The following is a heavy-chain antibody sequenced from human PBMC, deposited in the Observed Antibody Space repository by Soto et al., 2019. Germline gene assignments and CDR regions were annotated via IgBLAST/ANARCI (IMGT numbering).Heavy chain of an antibody. V-gene: IGHV3-33*01. Sequence: QVQLVESGGGVVQPGRSLRLSCAASGFTFSSYGMHWVRQAPGKGLEWVAVIWYDGSNKYYADSVKGRFTISRDNSKNTLYLQMNSLRAEDTAVYYCARDPNLDCISTSCSLGGMDVWGQGTTVTVSS. J-gene: IGHJ6*02. D-gene: IGHD2-2*01. CDR2: IWYDGSNK. CDR1: GFTFSSYG. CDR3: ARDPNLDCISTSCSLGGMDV.